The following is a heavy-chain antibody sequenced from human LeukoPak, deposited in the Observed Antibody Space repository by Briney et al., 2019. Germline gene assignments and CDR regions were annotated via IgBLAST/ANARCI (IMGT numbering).Heavy chain of an antibody. V-gene: IGHV3-23*01. CDR3: ARGLSYSYGFADY. D-gene: IGHD5-18*01. CDR1: GFTFSTYA. J-gene: IGHJ4*02. Sequence: GGSLRLSCAASGFTFSTYAMSWVRQAPGKGLEWVSCISASYGSTYYADSVKGRFTISRDNSKNTLYLQMNSLRAEDTAVYYCARGLSYSYGFADYWGQGTLVTVSS. CDR2: ISASYGST.